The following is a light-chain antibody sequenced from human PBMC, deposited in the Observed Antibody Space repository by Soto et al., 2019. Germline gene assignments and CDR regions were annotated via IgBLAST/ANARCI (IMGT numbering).Light chain of an antibody. Sequence: DIQMTQYPSTLSASXXDRVXITFLASQSVNRWLAWYQQKPGKAPKXXIYEASSLESGVPSRFGGSGSGTEFTLAINSLQPDDFAIYYCQQYNSYSWTFGQGTKVDIK. J-gene: IGKJ1*01. CDR2: EAS. CDR1: QSVNRW. V-gene: IGKV1-5*03. CDR3: QQYNSYSWT.